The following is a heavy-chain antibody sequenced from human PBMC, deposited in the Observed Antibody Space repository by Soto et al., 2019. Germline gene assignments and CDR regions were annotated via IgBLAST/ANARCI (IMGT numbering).Heavy chain of an antibody. CDR2: IYPGDYDT. CDR3: ALRVEAAGTRYYYYGMDV. CDR1: GYSFTSYW. D-gene: IGHD6-13*01. Sequence: GESLKISCKGSGYSFTSYWIGWVRQTPGKGLEWMGIIYPGDYDTRYSPSFQGQVTISADKSISTAYLQWSSLKASDTAMYYCALRVEAAGTRYYYYGMDVWGQGTTVTVSS. J-gene: IGHJ6*02. V-gene: IGHV5-51*01.